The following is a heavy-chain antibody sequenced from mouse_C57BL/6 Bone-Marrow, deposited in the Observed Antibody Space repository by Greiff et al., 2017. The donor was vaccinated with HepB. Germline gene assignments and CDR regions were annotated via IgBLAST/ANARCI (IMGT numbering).Heavy chain of an antibody. V-gene: IGHV1-42*01. J-gene: IGHJ4*01. CDR3: ARPYGNYVAMDY. D-gene: IGHD2-1*01. Sequence: EVQLQQSGPELVKPGASVKISCKASGYSFTGYYMNWVKQSPEKSLEWIGEINPSTGGTTYNQKFKAKATLTVDKSSSTAYMQLKSLTSEDSAVYYCARPYGNYVAMDYGGQGTSVTVSS. CDR1: GYSFTGYY. CDR2: INPSTGGT.